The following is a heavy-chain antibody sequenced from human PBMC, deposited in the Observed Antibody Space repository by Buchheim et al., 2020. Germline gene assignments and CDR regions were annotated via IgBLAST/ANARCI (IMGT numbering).Heavy chain of an antibody. CDR1: GFTFSSYG. CDR2: IWYDGSNK. V-gene: IGHV3-33*01. D-gene: IGHD3-3*01. CDR3: ARGDDFWSGYPNYGIDV. J-gene: IGHJ6*02. Sequence: QVQLVESGGGVVQPGRSLRLSCAASGFTFSSYGMHWVRQAPGKGLEWVAVIWYDGSNKYYADSVKGRFTISRDNSKNTLYLQMNSLRAEDTAVYYCARGDDFWSGYPNYGIDVWGQGTT.